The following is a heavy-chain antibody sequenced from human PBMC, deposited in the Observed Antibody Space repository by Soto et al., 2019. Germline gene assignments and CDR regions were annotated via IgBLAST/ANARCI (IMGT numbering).Heavy chain of an antibody. Sequence: PGGSLRLSCAASGFTFSSYAMNWVRQAPGKGLEWVSVISGSGGSTYYADSVKGRFTISRDNSKNTLYLQMNSLRAEDTAVYYCARRSSGWYFDYWGQGTLVTVSS. D-gene: IGHD6-19*01. V-gene: IGHV3-23*01. CDR1: GFTFSSYA. CDR3: ARRSSGWYFDY. CDR2: ISGSGGST. J-gene: IGHJ4*02.